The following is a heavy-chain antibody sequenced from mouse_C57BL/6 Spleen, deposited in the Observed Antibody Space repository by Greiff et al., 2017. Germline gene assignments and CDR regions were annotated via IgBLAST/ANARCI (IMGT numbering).Heavy chain of an antibody. Sequence: VQLQQPGAELVKPGASVKLSCKASGYTFTSYWMHWVKQRPGQGLEWIGMIHPNSGSTNYNEKFKSKATLTADKSSSTAYMQLSSLTSEDSAVYYWERGYDGGGPYAMDYWGQGTSVTVSS. CDR3: ERGYDGGGPYAMDY. V-gene: IGHV1-64*01. D-gene: IGHD2-2*01. CDR2: IHPNSGST. J-gene: IGHJ4*01. CDR1: GYTFTSYW.